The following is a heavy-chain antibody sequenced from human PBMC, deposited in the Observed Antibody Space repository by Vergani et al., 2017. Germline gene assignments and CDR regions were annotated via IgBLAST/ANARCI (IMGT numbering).Heavy chain of an antibody. CDR2: ISGNNDDV. D-gene: IGHD1-14*01. V-gene: IGHV3-21*01. CDR1: GFTFSHYS. Sequence: EVQMVESGGGLVKPGGSLRLSCVASGFTFSHYSMNWVRQAPGKGLEWVSSISGNNDDVYYADSVKGRFTISRDNSKSTMYLQMNSLRDEDTGVYYCARDLRLLYNRFDPWGQGTLVTVSS. CDR3: ARDLRLLYNRFDP. J-gene: IGHJ5*02.